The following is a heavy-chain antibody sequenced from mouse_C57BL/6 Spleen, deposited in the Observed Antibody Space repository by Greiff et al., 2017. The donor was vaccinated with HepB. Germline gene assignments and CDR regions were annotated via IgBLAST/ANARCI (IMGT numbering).Heavy chain of an antibody. Sequence: VKLVESGAELARPGASVKLSCKASGYTFTSYGISWVKQRTGQGLEWIGEIYPRSGNTYYNEKFKGKATLTADKSSSTAYMELRSLTSEDSAVYFCASTMVTTTGYAMDYWGQGTSVTVSS. V-gene: IGHV1-81*01. CDR3: ASTMVTTTGYAMDY. D-gene: IGHD2-2*01. J-gene: IGHJ4*01. CDR1: GYTFTSYG. CDR2: IYPRSGNT.